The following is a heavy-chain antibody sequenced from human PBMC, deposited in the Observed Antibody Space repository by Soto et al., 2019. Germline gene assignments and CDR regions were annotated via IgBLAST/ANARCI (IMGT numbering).Heavy chain of an antibody. CDR1: GVSISSHH. CDR3: ARDYGATYYYYMDV. Sequence: SETLSLTCNVSGVSISSHHWSWIRQPPGKGLEWIGNIYDSGRTDYNPSLNSRVTISVDTSKDQLSLRLTSVTAADTALYFCARDYGATYYYYMDVWGKGTTVTVSS. V-gene: IGHV4-59*11. CDR2: IYDSGRT. J-gene: IGHJ6*03. D-gene: IGHD3-10*01.